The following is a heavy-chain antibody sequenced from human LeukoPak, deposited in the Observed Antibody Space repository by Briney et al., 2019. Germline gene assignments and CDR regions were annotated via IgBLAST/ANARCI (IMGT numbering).Heavy chain of an antibody. Sequence: GGSLRLSCAASGFTVSSNYMSWVRQAPGKGLEWVSVIYSGGSTYYADSVKGRFTISRDNSKNTLYLQMNSRRAEDTAVYYCARGRGYSGYDSRDYYYYYMDVWGKGTTVTVSS. J-gene: IGHJ6*03. CDR1: GFTVSSNY. CDR2: IYSGGST. D-gene: IGHD5-12*01. CDR3: ARGRGYSGYDSRDYYYYYMDV. V-gene: IGHV3-53*01.